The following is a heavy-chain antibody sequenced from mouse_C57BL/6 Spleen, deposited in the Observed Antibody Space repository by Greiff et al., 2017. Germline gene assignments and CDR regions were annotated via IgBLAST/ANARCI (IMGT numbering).Heavy chain of an antibody. Sequence: QVQLQQSGAELARPGASVKMSCKASGYTFTRYTMHWVKQRPGQGLEWIGYLNPSSGYTKYNQTFKDKATLTADKSSSTAYMQLSSLTSEDSAVYYCAREVDGYFDDWGQGTTLKVSS. CDR3: AREVDGYFDD. CDR1: GYTFTRYT. V-gene: IGHV1-4*01. CDR2: LNPSSGYT. J-gene: IGHJ2*01. D-gene: IGHD2-3*01.